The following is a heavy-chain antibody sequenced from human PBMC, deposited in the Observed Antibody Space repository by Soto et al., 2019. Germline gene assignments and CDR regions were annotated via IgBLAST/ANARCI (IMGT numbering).Heavy chain of an antibody. Sequence: SQTLSLTCAISGDSVSSNSAAWNWIRQSPSRGLEWLGRTYYRSKWYNDYAVSVKSRITINPDTSKNQFSLQLNSVTPEDTAVYYCARSSWPKTGTLYYYYGMDVWGQGTTVTVSS. D-gene: IGHD1-1*01. CDR3: ARSSWPKTGTLYYYYGMDV. J-gene: IGHJ6*02. CDR1: GDSVSSNSAA. V-gene: IGHV6-1*01. CDR2: TYYRSKWYN.